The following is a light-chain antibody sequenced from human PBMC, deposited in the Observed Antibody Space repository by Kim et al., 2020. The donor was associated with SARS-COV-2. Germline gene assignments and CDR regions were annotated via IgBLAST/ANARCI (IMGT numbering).Light chain of an antibody. J-gene: IGLJ1*01. CDR1: KLGDKY. V-gene: IGLV3-1*01. CDR3: QAWDSSSSV. Sequence: SYELTQPPSVSVSPGQTASITCSGDKLGDKYACXYQQKPGQSHVLVIYQDSKRPSGIPERFSGSNSGNTATLTISGTQAMDEADYYCQAWDSSSSVFGTG. CDR2: QDS.